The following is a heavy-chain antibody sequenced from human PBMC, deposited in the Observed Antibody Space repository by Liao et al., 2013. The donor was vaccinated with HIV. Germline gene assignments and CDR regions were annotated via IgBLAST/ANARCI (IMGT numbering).Heavy chain of an antibody. CDR2: IFYSGST. J-gene: IGHJ5*02. D-gene: IGHD3-10*01. V-gene: IGHV4-59*01. CDR1: GDSISDYY. CDR3: ARGGLWFGELYAFDP. Sequence: QVQLQESGPGLVKPSETLSLTCTVSGDSISDYYWSWIRQPPGKGLEWIGYIFYSGSTIYNPSLKSRLTISVDTSKNQFSLKLSSVTAADTAVYYCARGGLWFGELYAFDPWGQGTLVTVSS.